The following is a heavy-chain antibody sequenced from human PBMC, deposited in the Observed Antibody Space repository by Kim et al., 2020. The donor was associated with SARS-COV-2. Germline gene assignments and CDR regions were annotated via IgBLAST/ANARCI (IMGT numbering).Heavy chain of an antibody. V-gene: IGHV1-8*01. CDR1: GYTFTSYD. CDR3: ARWVGVVTMFRGVIVPGGCYYGMDV. J-gene: IGHJ6*02. CDR2: MNPNSGNT. D-gene: IGHD3-10*01. Sequence: ASVKVSCKASGYTFTSYDINWVRQATGQGLEWMGWMNPNSGNTGYSQKFQGRVTMTRNTSISTAYMELSSLRSEDTAVYYCARWVGVVTMFRGVIVPGGCYYGMDVWGQGTTVTVSS.